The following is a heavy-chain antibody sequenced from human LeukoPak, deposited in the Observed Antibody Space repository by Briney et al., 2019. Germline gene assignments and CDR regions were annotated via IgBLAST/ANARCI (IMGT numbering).Heavy chain of an antibody. Sequence: PSETLSLTCTVSGNSISSGDNYWSWIRQPAGKGLEWIGRIYTSGSTNYNPSLKSRVTISGDTSKNQFSLKLSSVTAADTAVYYCARDRYYYDSSGYYTLDYWGQGTLVTVSS. V-gene: IGHV4-61*02. D-gene: IGHD3-22*01. CDR2: IYTSGST. CDR3: ARDRYYYDSSGYYTLDY. CDR1: GNSISSGDNY. J-gene: IGHJ4*02.